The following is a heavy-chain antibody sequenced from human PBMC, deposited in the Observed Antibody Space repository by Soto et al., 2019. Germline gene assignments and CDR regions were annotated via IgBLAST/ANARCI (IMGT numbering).Heavy chain of an antibody. CDR3: ARDPAAMIVAPS. D-gene: IGHD3-22*01. Sequence: PSETLSLTCTFSGGSISSGGYYWSWIRQHPGKGLEWIGYIYYSGSTYYNPSLKSRVTISVDTSKNQFSLKLSSVTTADTAVYYCARDPAAMIVAPSWGQGTLVTVSS. CDR1: GGSISSGGYY. CDR2: IYYSGST. J-gene: IGHJ4*02. V-gene: IGHV4-31*03.